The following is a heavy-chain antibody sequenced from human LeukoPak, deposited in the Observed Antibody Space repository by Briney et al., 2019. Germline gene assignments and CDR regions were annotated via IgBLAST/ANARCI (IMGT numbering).Heavy chain of an antibody. J-gene: IGHJ3*02. V-gene: IGHV1-18*01. D-gene: IGHD6-6*01. Sequence: ASVKVSCKASGYTLSTYGLNWVRQAPGHGLEWLGWISPYNGDTNYAQSLQGRVTMTRDTSTSTASMELRSLRSDDTAVYYCARVLRYSSSSGDAFDIWGQGTMVTVSS. CDR2: ISPYNGDT. CDR3: ARVLRYSSSSGDAFDI. CDR1: GYTLSTYG.